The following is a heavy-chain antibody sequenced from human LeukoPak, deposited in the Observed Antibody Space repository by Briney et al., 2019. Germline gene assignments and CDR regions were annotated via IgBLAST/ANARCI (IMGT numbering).Heavy chain of an antibody. CDR1: GGSISSSSYY. V-gene: IGHV4-39*07. CDR2: IYYGGST. CDR3: ARDSGRSGYSYGIDY. J-gene: IGHJ4*02. Sequence: SETLSLTCTVSGGSISSSSYYWGWIRQPPGKGLEWIGSIYYGGSTFYNPSLKSRVTISVDTSKNQFSLKLSSVTAADTAVYYCARDSGRSGYSYGIDYWGQGTLVTVSS. D-gene: IGHD5-18*01.